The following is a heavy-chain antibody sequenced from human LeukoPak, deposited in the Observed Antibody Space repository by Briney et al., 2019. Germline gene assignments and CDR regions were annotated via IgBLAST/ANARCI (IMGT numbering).Heavy chain of an antibody. V-gene: IGHV4-39*07. J-gene: IGHJ4*02. Sequence: SETLSLTCTVSGGSISSSSYYWGWIRQPPGKGLEWIGSIYYSGSTYYNPSLKSRVTISVDTSKNQFSLKLSSVTAADTAVYYCARGGAGRYHYILDYWGQGTLVTVSS. CDR1: GGSISSSSYY. D-gene: IGHD3-10*01. CDR2: IYYSGST. CDR3: ARGGAGRYHYILDY.